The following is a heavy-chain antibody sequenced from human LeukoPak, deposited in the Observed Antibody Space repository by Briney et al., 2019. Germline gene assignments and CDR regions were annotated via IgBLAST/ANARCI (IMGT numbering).Heavy chain of an antibody. Sequence: SXXLSLTCTVSGDSIRSSTSYWGWIRQPPGKGLEWIGSIYYSGSTYYSPSLKSRVTMSVDTSKNQFSLKVRSVTAADTAVYYCAREEANYGIDYWGQGALVTVSS. D-gene: IGHD4-17*01. CDR1: GDSIRSSTSY. J-gene: IGHJ4*02. V-gene: IGHV4-39*02. CDR2: IYYSGST. CDR3: AREEANYGIDY.